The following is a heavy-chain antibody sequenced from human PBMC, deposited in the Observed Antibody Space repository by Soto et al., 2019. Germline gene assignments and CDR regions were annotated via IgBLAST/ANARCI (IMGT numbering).Heavy chain of an antibody. CDR1: GFTFSSYA. CDR3: ATEGDIVATPYFDY. CDR2: ISYDGSNK. D-gene: IGHD5-12*01. V-gene: IGHV3-30-3*01. J-gene: IGHJ4*02. Sequence: QVQLVESGGGVVQPGRSLRLSCAASGFTFSSYAMHWVRQAPGKGLEWEAVISYDGSNKYYADSVKGRFTISRDNSKNTLYLQMNSLRAEDTAVYYCATEGDIVATPYFDYWGQGTLVTVSS.